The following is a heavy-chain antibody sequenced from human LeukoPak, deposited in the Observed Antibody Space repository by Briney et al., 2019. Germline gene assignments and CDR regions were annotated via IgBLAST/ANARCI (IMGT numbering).Heavy chain of an antibody. V-gene: IGHV4-59*12. CDR1: GGSINSYY. CDR3: ARPGRGGAFDI. Sequence: SETLSLTCNVSGGSINSYYWSWIRQPPGKGLEWIGYIYYSGSTDYNPSLKSRVTISVDKSKNQFSLKLSSVTAADTAVYYCARPGRGGAFDIWGQGTMVTVSS. D-gene: IGHD1-1*01. J-gene: IGHJ3*02. CDR2: IYYSGST.